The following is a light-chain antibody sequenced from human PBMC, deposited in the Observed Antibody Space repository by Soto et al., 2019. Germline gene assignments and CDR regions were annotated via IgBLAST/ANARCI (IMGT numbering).Light chain of an antibody. CDR3: TLYTSENTYV. J-gene: IGLJ1*01. V-gene: IGLV2-18*01. Sequence: ALAQPPSVSGSPGQSVTISCTGTSTDFVSYNRVSWYQQPPGTAPKLIIYEASNRPSGVPDRFSGSKSGNTASLTISGLQAADEADYYCTLYTSENTYVFGTGTKVT. CDR2: EAS. CDR1: STDFVSYNR.